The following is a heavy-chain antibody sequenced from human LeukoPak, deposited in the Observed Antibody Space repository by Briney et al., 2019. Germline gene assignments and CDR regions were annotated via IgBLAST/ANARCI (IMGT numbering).Heavy chain of an antibody. CDR3: ARSVAAVPGNYYYYYMDV. CDR2: ISSSSSTI. J-gene: IGHJ6*03. Sequence: GGSLRLSCAASGFTFSSYEMNWVRQAPGKGLEWVSYISSSSSTIYYADSVKGRFTISRDNAKNSLYLQMNSLRAEDTAVYYCARSVAAVPGNYYYYYMDVWGKGTTVTVSS. D-gene: IGHD2-15*01. V-gene: IGHV3-48*01. CDR1: GFTFSSYE.